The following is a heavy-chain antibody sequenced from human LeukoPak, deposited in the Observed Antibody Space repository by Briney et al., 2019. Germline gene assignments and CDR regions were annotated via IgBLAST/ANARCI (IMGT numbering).Heavy chain of an antibody. V-gene: IGHV4-39*07. CDR1: GGSISSSSYY. CDR2: IYTSGST. D-gene: IGHD2-2*01. Sequence: SETLSLTCTVSGGSISSSSYYWGWIRQPPGKGLEWIGRIYTSGSTNYNPSLKSRVTISLNTSKNQFSLKLSSVTAADTAVYYCARDAGHQLSRRNYYAMDVWGQGTTVTVSS. J-gene: IGHJ6*02. CDR3: ARDAGHQLSRRNYYAMDV.